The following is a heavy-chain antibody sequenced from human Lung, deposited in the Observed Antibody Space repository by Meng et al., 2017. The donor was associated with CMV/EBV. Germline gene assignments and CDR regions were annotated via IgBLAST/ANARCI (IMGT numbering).Heavy chain of an antibody. J-gene: IGHJ3*01. D-gene: IGHD2-15*01. CDR1: GHTFITYY. CDR3: ARDVVGYDAFDV. V-gene: IGHV1-46*01. Sequence: AXVXVSCKASGHTFITYYIHWVRQAPGQGLEWMGRINPDGGTTTYSQKFQGGVTLTSDTSTNTVYMELSRLRYEDTAVYYCARDVVGYDAFDVWGQGTMVTVSS. CDR2: INPDGGTT.